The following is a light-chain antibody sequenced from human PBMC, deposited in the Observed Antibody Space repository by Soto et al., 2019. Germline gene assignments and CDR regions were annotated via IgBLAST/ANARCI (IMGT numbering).Light chain of an antibody. J-gene: IGKJ1*01. CDR2: GAS. Sequence: EIVLTQSPGTLSLSPGERATLSFRASQSVSSSYLAWYPPKPGQAPRLLIYGASSRATGIPDRFSGSGSGTDFTLTITRLEPEDFAVYYCQQYGSSPQTCGQGTKGDIK. V-gene: IGKV3-20*01. CDR1: QSVSSSY. CDR3: QQYGSSPQT.